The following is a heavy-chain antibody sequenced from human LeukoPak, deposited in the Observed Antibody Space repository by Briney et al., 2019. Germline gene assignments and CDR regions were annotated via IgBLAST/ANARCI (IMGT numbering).Heavy chain of an antibody. CDR2: IYYSGTT. Sequence: SETLSLTCTVSGGSISSSSYSWGWIRQPPGKGLEWIGSIYYSGTTYYNPSLKSRVTISVDTSKIQFSLKLSSVAATDTAVYFRARLRFDFWSGYTHPYFGYWGQGTLVTVSS. D-gene: IGHD3-3*01. CDR1: GGSISSSSYS. J-gene: IGHJ4*02. V-gene: IGHV4-39*01. CDR3: ARLRFDFWSGYTHPYFGY.